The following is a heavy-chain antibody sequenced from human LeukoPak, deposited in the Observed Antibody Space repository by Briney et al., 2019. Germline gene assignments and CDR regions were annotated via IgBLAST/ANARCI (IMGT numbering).Heavy chain of an antibody. CDR1: GGSISSDN. J-gene: IGHJ4*02. CDR2: IYYSGST. D-gene: IGHD3-22*01. V-gene: IGHV4-4*02. CDR3: ARADGIYYDSSGYYPYYFDY. Sequence: SETLSLTCAVSGGSISSDNWWSWVRQPPGKGLEWIGYIYYSGSTNYNPSLKSRVTISVDTSKNQFSLKLSSVTAADTAVYYCARADGIYYDSSGYYPYYFDYWGQGTLVTVSS.